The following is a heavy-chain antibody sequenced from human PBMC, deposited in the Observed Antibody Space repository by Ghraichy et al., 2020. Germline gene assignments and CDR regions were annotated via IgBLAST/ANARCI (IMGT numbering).Heavy chain of an antibody. Sequence: GESLNISCAASGFPFLTYAINWVRQTPDKGLEWVSTIDSRGGNTHYADSVKGRFTISRDISRSTVFLQMTNLRPEDTAIYYCAKDVYSSYMYMDVWGNGTTVTVSS. CDR3: AKDVYSSYMYMDV. CDR2: IDSRGGNT. CDR1: GFPFLTYA. D-gene: IGHD1-26*01. J-gene: IGHJ6*03. V-gene: IGHV3-23*01.